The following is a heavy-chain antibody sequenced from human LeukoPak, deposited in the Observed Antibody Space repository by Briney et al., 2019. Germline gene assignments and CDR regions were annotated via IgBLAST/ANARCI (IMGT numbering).Heavy chain of an antibody. Sequence: TSETLSLTCTVSGGSISSSSYYWGWIRQPPGKGLEWIGSIYYSGSTYYNPSLKSRVTISVDTSKNQFSLKLSSVTAADTAVYYCARDHYDFWSGCYLVFDYWGQGTLVTVSS. J-gene: IGHJ4*02. CDR1: GGSISSSSYY. V-gene: IGHV4-39*01. D-gene: IGHD3-3*01. CDR2: IYYSGST. CDR3: ARDHYDFWSGCYLVFDY.